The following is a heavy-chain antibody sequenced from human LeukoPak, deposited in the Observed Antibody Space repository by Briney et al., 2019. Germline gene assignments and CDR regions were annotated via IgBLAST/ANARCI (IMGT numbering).Heavy chain of an antibody. CDR1: GYTFTSYG. J-gene: IGHJ4*01. D-gene: IGHD3-10*01. CDR3: ARDRDVXY. CDR2: ISAYNGNT. V-gene: IGHV1-18*01. Sequence: ASVKVSCKASGYTFTSYGISWVRQAPGQGLEWMGWISAYNGNTNYAQKLQGRVTMTRDASISTAYMELSRLRSDDTAVYYCARDRDVXYWGXXTLXTVSS.